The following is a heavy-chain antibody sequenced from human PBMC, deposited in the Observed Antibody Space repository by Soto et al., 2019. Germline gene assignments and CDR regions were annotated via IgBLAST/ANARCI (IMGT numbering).Heavy chain of an antibody. Sequence: QVQLVQSGAEVKKPGASVKVSCKASGYTFTNYGVSWVRQAPGQGLEWMGWISAYNGNTNYAQKLQGRVTMTTDTSPSTAYMELRSLRSDDTAVYYCAIGPTQATTGGMEVWGQGTTVTVSS. D-gene: IGHD1-1*01. CDR1: GYTFTNYG. CDR2: ISAYNGNT. J-gene: IGHJ6*02. CDR3: AIGPTQATTGGMEV. V-gene: IGHV1-18*01.